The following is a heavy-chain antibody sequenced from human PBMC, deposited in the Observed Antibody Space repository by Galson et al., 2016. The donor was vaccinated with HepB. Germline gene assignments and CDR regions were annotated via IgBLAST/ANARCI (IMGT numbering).Heavy chain of an antibody. CDR2: VSSGGDTT. V-gene: IGHV3-23*01. CDR3: ARDLSGPFDL. J-gene: IGHJ4*02. Sequence: SLRLSCAASGFTFSNYHMNWVRQPQRKGLEWVSFVSSGGDTTYYTDSVRGRFTVSRDNSKGTLYLQMDNLRAEDTAVYYCARDLSGPFDLWGQGTLVTVSS. CDR1: GFTFSNYH. D-gene: IGHD6-19*01.